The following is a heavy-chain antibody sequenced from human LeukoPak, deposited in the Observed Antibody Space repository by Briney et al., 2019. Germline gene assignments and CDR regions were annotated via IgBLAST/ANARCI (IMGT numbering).Heavy chain of an antibody. CDR3: ANKYCSSTSCLDY. CDR1: GLIFSDYD. J-gene: IGHJ4*02. V-gene: IGHV3-48*02. CDR2: ISSSSRTI. Sequence: PGGSLRLSCAASGLIFSDYDMNWVRQAPGKGLEWVSYISSSSRTIYYADSVKGRFTISRDNAKNSLYLQMNSLRDEDTAMYYCANKYCSSTSCLDYWGQGTLVTVSS. D-gene: IGHD2-2*01.